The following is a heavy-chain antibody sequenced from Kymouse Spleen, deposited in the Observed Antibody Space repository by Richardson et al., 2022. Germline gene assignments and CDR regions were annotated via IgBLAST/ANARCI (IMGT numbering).Heavy chain of an antibody. V-gene: IGHV3-7*01. Sequence: EVQLVESGGGLVQPGGSLRLSCAASGFTFSSYWMSWVRQAPGKGLEWVANIKQDGSEKYYVDSVKGRFTISRDNAKNSLYLQMNSLRAEDTAVYYCARASVYYDILTGYYNVLFDYWGQGTLVTVSS. CDR1: GFTFSSYW. D-gene: IGHD3-9*01. CDR2: IKQDGSEK. J-gene: IGHJ4*02. CDR3: ARASVYYDILTGYYNVLFDY.